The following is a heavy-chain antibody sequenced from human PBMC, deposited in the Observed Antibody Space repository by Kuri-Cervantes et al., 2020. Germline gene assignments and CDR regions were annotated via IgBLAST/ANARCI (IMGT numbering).Heavy chain of an antibody. CDR1: GGSISSGGYY. CDR2: IYYSGST. D-gene: IGHD3-22*01. CDR3: ARHCEDGYYYDSRNNWFDP. Sequence: SETLSLTCTVSGGSISSGGYYWSWIRQPPGKELEWIGSIYYSGSTYYNPSLKSRVTISVDTSKNQFSLKLSSVTAADTAVYYCARHCEDGYYYDSRNNWFDPWGQGTLVTVSS. V-gene: IGHV4-39*01. J-gene: IGHJ5*02.